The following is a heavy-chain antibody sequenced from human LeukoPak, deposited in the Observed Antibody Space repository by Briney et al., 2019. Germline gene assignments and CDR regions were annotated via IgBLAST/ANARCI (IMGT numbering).Heavy chain of an antibody. Sequence: SETLSLTCTVSGGSIRSYYWNWIRQPPGKGLEWIGYIYDSGSTNYNPSLKSRVTLLVDMSKNQFSLKLSSVTAADTAVYYCARGYSSGWYRVDYWGQGTLVTVSS. CDR2: IYDSGST. CDR3: ARGYSSGWYRVDY. J-gene: IGHJ4*02. D-gene: IGHD6-19*01. V-gene: IGHV4-59*01. CDR1: GGSIRSYY.